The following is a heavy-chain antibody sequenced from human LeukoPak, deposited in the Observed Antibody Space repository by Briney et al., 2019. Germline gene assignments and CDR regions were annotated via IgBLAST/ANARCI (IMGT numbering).Heavy chain of an antibody. CDR2: IIPIFGTA. J-gene: IGHJ4*02. D-gene: IGHD2-2*02. Sequence: SVKVSCKASGGTFSSYAISWVRQAPGQGLEWMGGIIPIFGTANYAQKLQGRVTMTTDTSTSTAYMELRSLRSDDTAVYYCAGGDLRYRSSTSCYMEFDYWGQGTLVTVSS. V-gene: IGHV1-69*05. CDR3: AGGDLRYRSSTSCYMEFDY. CDR1: GGTFSSYA.